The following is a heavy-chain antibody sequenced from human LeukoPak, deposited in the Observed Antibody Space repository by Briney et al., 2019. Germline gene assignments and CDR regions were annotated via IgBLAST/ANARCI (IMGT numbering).Heavy chain of an antibody. V-gene: IGHV1-2*02. CDR3: ARAFYGSGVRGY. Sequence: ASVKVSYKASGYTFTGYYLRWVRQAPGQGLEWMGWINPNSGGTNYAQNFQGRVNMTRDTSISTANMELSRLRSDDTAVYYCARAFYGSGVRGYWGQGTLVTVSS. J-gene: IGHJ4*02. CDR1: GYTFTGYY. CDR2: INPNSGGT. D-gene: IGHD3-10*01.